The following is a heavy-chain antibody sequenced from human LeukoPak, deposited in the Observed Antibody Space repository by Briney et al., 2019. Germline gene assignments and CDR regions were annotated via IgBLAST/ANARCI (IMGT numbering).Heavy chain of an antibody. V-gene: IGHV4-59*12. J-gene: IGHJ3*02. Sequence: SETLSLTCTVSGGSISSYYWSWIRQPPGKGLEWIGYIFYTGNTYYNPSLKSRVTISVDTSKNQFSLKLSSVTVADTAVYYCARGTYTMTTDAFDIWGQGTMVTVSS. CDR2: IFYTGNT. CDR3: ARGTYTMTTDAFDI. CDR1: GGSISSYY. D-gene: IGHD2-2*02.